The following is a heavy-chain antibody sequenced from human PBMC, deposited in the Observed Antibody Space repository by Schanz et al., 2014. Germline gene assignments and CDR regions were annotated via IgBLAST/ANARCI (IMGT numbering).Heavy chain of an antibody. V-gene: IGHV1-18*01. CDR1: GYTFTAYG. CDR2: ISAQTGDT. Sequence: VQSVHSGTEVQKLGASVKVSCQTSGYTFTAYGINWVRQAPGQGLEWIGWISAQTGDTRYAQKMQGRVTMTRDTSTSTSYMELTSLRFDDTAVYYCARDGVDAAAGGNYWGQGTLVTVSS. D-gene: IGHD6-13*01. J-gene: IGHJ4*02. CDR3: ARDGVDAAAGGNY.